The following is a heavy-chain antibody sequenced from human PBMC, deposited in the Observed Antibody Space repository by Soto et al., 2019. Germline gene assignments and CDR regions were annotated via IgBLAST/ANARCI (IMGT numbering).Heavy chain of an antibody. CDR3: AHILSGSQFNY. Sequence: GASVKVSCKASGYTFTSYGISWVRQAPGQGLEWMGWISTFNSHTDYAQKVQGRVAMTTDRSTGTAYMELRSLRSDDTAIYYCAHILSGSQFNYWGQGTPVTVSS. V-gene: IGHV1-18*01. D-gene: IGHD3-9*01. CDR2: ISTFNSHT. CDR1: GYTFTSYG. J-gene: IGHJ4*02.